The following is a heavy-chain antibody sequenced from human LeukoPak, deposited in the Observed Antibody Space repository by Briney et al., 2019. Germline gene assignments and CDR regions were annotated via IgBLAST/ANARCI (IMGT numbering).Heavy chain of an antibody. CDR3: ARDLVVFGTLNYYGMDV. D-gene: IGHD3-3*01. Sequence: QPGGSLRLSCAASGFTFSSYSMTWVRQAPGKGLEWVSYISSSSSTIYYADSVKGRFTISRDNAKNSLYLQMNSLRAEDTAVYYCARDLVVFGTLNYYGMDVWGQGTTVTVSS. J-gene: IGHJ6*02. V-gene: IGHV3-48*01. CDR1: GFTFSSYS. CDR2: ISSSSSTI.